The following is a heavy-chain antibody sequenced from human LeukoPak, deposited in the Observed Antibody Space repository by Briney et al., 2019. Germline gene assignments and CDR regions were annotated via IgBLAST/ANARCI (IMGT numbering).Heavy chain of an antibody. J-gene: IGHJ5*02. D-gene: IGHD1-26*01. CDR3: ARERVVGAPGVGWFDP. V-gene: IGHV4-34*01. CDR1: GGSFRGYY. CDR2: INHSGST. Sequence: PSETLSLTCAVYGGSFRGYYWSWIRQPPGKGLEWIGEINHSGSTNYNPSLKSRVTISVDTSKNQFSLKLSSVTAADTAVYYCARERVVGAPGVGWFDPWGQGTLVTVSS.